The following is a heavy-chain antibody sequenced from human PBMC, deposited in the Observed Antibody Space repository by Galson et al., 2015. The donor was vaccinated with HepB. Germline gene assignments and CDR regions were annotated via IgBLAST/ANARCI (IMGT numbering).Heavy chain of an antibody. D-gene: IGHD5-12*01. J-gene: IGHJ4*02. V-gene: IGHV5-51*01. Sequence: QSGAEVKKPGESLKISCKGSGYNFNAYWIAWVRQMPGKGPEWIGLIYPADSDTRYSPSFQGQVTISVEKSIRTAYLQWSSLKASDTAMYYCASQGAYDRTTFDYWGQGTLVTVSS. CDR3: ASQGAYDRTTFDY. CDR1: GYNFNAYW. CDR2: IYPADSDT.